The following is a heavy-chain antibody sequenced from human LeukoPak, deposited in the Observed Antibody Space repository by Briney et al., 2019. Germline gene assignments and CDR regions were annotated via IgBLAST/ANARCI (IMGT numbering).Heavy chain of an antibody. Sequence: PGGSLRLSCAASGFTFSDHAMHWVRHAPGKGLEWVSAVGIAADTFYPGSVKGRFTISRDNAKNTLYPQMNSLRAEDTAVYYCAREYGSGSYLIFDYWGQGTLVTVSS. CDR3: AREYGSGSYLIFDY. CDR1: GFTFSDHA. J-gene: IGHJ4*02. CDR2: VGIAADT. D-gene: IGHD3-10*01. V-gene: IGHV3-13*01.